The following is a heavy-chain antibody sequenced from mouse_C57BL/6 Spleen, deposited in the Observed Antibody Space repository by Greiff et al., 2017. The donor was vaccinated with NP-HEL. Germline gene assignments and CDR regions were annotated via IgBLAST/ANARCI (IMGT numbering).Heavy chain of an antibody. CDR1: GYAFSSSW. J-gene: IGHJ4*01. CDR2: IYPGDGDT. CDR3: ARPRSSYYAMDY. V-gene: IGHV1-82*01. D-gene: IGHD1-1*01. Sequence: QVQLQQSGPELVKPGASVKISCKASGYAFSSSWMNWVKQRPGKGLEWIGRIYPGDGDTNYNGKFKGKATLTADKSSSTAYMQLSSLTSEDSAVYFCARPRSSYYAMDYWGQGTSVTVSS.